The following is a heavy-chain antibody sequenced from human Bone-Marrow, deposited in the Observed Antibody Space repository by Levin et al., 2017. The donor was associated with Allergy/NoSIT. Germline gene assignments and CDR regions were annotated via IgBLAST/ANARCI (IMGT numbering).Heavy chain of an antibody. J-gene: IGHJ4*02. V-gene: IGHV3-30-3*01. CDR2: ISDDGTIK. CDR1: GFTFNIYA. Sequence: GGSLRLSCAASGFTFNIYAMHWVRQAPGKGLEWVAVISDDGTIKYYEDSVKGRFTISRDNSENTLYLQMNSLRADDTAVYYCASALSFDCASGSCHFEFWGQGTLVTVSS. D-gene: IGHD2-8*01. CDR3: ASALSFDCASGSCHFEF.